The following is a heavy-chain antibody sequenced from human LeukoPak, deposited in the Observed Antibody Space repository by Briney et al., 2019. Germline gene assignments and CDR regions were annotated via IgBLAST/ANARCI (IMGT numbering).Heavy chain of an antibody. CDR3: ARELGGDYFDY. D-gene: IGHD3-16*01. CDR2: IYYSGST. V-gene: IGHV4-59*12. Sequence: SETLSLTCTVSGGSISSYYWSWIRQPPGKGLEWIGYIYYSGSTNYNPSLKSRVTISVDTSKNQFSLKLSSVTAADTAVYYCARELGGDYFDYWGQGTLVTVSS. J-gene: IGHJ4*02. CDR1: GGSISSYY.